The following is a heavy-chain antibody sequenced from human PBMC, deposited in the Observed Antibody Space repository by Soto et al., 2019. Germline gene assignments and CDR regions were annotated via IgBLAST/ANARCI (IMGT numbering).Heavy chain of an antibody. D-gene: IGHD3-10*01. J-gene: IGHJ5*02. V-gene: IGHV4-61*03. CDR2: IRPAVSS. CDR1: GXSVSSGNFH. CDR3: XXXXXXXGGDXS. Sequence: QVQLQESGPGLVXPSEXXSLTCTVSGXSVSSGNFHWSWIRQPPGKGLEWIGQIRPAVSSNYDSSLKSRVTISLDTSKNLFSLILDSVTAAXTAXXXXXXXXXXXGGDXSWGQGTMVTVSS.